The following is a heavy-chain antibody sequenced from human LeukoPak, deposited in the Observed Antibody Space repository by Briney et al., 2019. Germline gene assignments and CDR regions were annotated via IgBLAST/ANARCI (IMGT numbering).Heavy chain of an antibody. J-gene: IGHJ4*02. Sequence: GGSLRLSCAASGFTFSSYAMSWVRQAPGKGLEWVSAISGSGGSTYYADSVKGRFTISRDNSKNTLYLQMNSLRAEDTAVYYCAKGNRYGGKNLHIDYWGQGTLVTVSS. V-gene: IGHV3-23*01. CDR1: GFTFSSYA. CDR3: AKGNRYGGKNLHIDY. CDR2: ISGSGGST. D-gene: IGHD4-23*01.